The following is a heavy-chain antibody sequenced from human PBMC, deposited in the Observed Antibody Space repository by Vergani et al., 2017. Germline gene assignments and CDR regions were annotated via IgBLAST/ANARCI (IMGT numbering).Heavy chain of an antibody. J-gene: IGHJ2*01. CDR2: IHNRGKT. Sequence: QVRLEESGPGLVKPSETLYLTCSVSGYSIGSGFYWAWIRQSPGEGLQWLTSIHNRGKTYHNPSLKSRVSVYLDTSKNRFSLNLSSVTATDAAVYYGARSQGDYWYFDLCGPGSLVTVSS. CDR3: ARSQGDYWYFDL. V-gene: IGHV4-38-2*01. D-gene: IGHD2-21*01. CDR1: GYSIGSGFY.